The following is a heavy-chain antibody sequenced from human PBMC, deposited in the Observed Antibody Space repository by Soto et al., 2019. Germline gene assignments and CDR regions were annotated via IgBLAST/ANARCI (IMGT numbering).Heavy chain of an antibody. CDR1: GGTFSSYA. Sequence: QVQLVQSGAEVKKPGSSVKVSCKASGGTFSSYAISWVRQAPGQGLEWMGGIIPIFGTANYAQKFQGRVTITADESTSTADMELSSLRSEDTAVYYCASVDTAISYYYYGMDVWGQGTTVTVSS. CDR3: ASVDTAISYYYYGMDV. V-gene: IGHV1-69*12. D-gene: IGHD5-18*01. J-gene: IGHJ6*02. CDR2: IIPIFGTA.